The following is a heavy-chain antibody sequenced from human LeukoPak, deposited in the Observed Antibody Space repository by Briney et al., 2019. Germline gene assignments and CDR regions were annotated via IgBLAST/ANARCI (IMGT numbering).Heavy chain of an antibody. V-gene: IGHV1-18*01. CDR1: GYTFSSYG. J-gene: IGHJ2*01. Sequence: ASVKVSCKASGYTFSSYGISWVRQAPGQGLEWMGWISAFNGNTIHAQKLQGRVTMTTDTSTTTAYMELRSLRSDDTAVYYCARAPDGDDWYFDLWGRGTLVTVSS. D-gene: IGHD7-27*01. CDR3: ARAPDGDDWYFDL. CDR2: ISAFNGNT.